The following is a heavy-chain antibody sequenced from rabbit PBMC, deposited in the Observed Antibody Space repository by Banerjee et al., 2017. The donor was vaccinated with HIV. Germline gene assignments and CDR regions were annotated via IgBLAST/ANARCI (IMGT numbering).Heavy chain of an antibody. CDR3: VRGYSSGWGALYFNL. V-gene: IGHV1S47*01. Sequence: QEQLVESGGGLVQPGGSLKLSCKASGFDFSSYGVSWVRQAPGKGLEWIGYIDPVFGSTYYASWVNGRFTISSHNAQNTLYLQLNSLTAADTATYFCVRGYSSGWGALYFNLWGPGTLVTVS. J-gene: IGHJ4*01. CDR2: IDPVFGST. CDR1: GFDFSSYG. D-gene: IGHD4-1*01.